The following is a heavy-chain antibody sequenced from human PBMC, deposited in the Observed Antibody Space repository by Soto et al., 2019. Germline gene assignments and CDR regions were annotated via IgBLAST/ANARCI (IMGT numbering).Heavy chain of an antibody. J-gene: IGHJ6*02. CDR2: ISRSGDTT. D-gene: IGHD1-1*01. Sequence: GGSLRLSCAASGFTFSSYAMSWVRQAPGKGLEWVSTISRSGDTTYYADSVKGRFTVSRDNSKNALYLQLNSLRAEDTAVYYCARPFPDNPYYYYGMDVWGQGTTVTVSS. CDR3: ARPFPDNPYYYYGMDV. CDR1: GFTFSSYA. V-gene: IGHV3-23*01.